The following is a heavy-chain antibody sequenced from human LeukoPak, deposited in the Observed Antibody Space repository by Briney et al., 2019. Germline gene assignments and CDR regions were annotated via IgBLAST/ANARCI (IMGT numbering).Heavy chain of an antibody. V-gene: IGHV4-59*01. CDR2: IYYSGST. J-gene: IGHJ4*02. CDR1: GGSISSYY. Sequence: SETLSLTCTVSGGSISSYYWSWIRQPPGKGLEWIGYIYYSGSTNYNPSLKSRVTISADTSKNQFSLKLSSVTAADTAVYYCARCSGAATRFDYWGQGTLVTVSS. D-gene: IGHD2-15*01. CDR3: ARCSGAATRFDY.